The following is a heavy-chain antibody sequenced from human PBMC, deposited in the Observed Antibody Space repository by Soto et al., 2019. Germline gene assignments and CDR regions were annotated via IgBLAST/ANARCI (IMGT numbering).Heavy chain of an antibody. V-gene: IGHV4-59*01. Sequence: SETLSLSCTVSGGSISSYYWSWIRQPPGKGLEWIGYIYYSGSTNYNPSLKSRVTISVDTSKNQFSLKLSSVTAADTAVYYCARWGGNGYNLAYGMDVWGQGTTVTVSS. CDR1: GGSISSYY. J-gene: IGHJ6*02. D-gene: IGHD5-12*01. CDR2: IYYSGST. CDR3: ARWGGNGYNLAYGMDV.